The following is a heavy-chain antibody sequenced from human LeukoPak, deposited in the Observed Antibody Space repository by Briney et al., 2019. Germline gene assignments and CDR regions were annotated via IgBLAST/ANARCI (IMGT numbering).Heavy chain of an antibody. V-gene: IGHV1-18*01. CDR3: ARERYDYGGNYYYYGMDV. CDR1: GYTFTSYG. J-gene: IGHJ6*02. CDR2: ISAYNGNT. D-gene: IGHD4-23*01. Sequence: ASVKVSCKASGYTFTSYGISWVRQAPGQGLEWMGWISAYNGNTNYAQKLQGRVTMTTDTSTSTAYMELRSLRSEDTAVYYCARERYDYGGNYYYYGMDVWGQGTTVTVSS.